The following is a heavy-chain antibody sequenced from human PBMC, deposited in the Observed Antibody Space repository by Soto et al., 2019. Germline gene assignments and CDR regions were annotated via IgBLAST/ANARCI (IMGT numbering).Heavy chain of an antibody. Sequence: ASETLSLTCTVSGGSVSSGNYYWSWIRQPPGKGLEWIGYIYYSGSTNYNPSLKSRVTISVDTSKNQFSLKLSSVTAADTAVYYCARDDYRGGRPYYYYGMDVWGQGTTVTVSS. CDR1: GGSVSSGNYY. J-gene: IGHJ6*02. CDR2: IYYSGST. CDR3: ARDDYRGGRPYYYYGMDV. V-gene: IGHV4-61*01. D-gene: IGHD4-4*01.